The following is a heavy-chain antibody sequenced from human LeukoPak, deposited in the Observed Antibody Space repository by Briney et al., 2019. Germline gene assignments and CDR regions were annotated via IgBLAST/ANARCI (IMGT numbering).Heavy chain of an antibody. V-gene: IGHV3-11*04. Sequence: GGSLRLSCAASGFTFSDYYMSWIRQAPGKGLEWVAYISSSGSPIYYAGSVKGRFTISRDNAKNSLYLQMNSLRAEDTAVYYCARRSGSFPMDYFDYWGQGTLVTVSS. CDR3: ARRSGSFPMDYFDY. CDR2: ISSSGSPI. D-gene: IGHD1-26*01. CDR1: GFTFSDYY. J-gene: IGHJ4*02.